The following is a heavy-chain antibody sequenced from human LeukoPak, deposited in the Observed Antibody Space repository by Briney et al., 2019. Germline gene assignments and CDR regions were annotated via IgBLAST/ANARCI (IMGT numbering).Heavy chain of an antibody. J-gene: IGHJ4*02. CDR1: GFSFSSSA. V-gene: IGHV3-23*01. CDR2: IDGGGETT. Sequence: GGSLRLSCAASGFSFSSSAMSWVRRAPGKGLGWVSVIDGGGETTYYADSVKGRFTISRDNSKNTLYLQLTSLRVDDTAIYYCAKVATSTYFDSWGPGTLVTVSS. CDR3: AKVATSTYFDS.